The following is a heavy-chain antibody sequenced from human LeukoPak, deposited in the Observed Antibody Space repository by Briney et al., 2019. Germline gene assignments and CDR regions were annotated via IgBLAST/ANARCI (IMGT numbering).Heavy chain of an antibody. J-gene: IGHJ4*02. CDR3: ARGETGNLDS. CDR2: IYHSGST. CDR1: GGSISSGGYY. D-gene: IGHD1-14*01. V-gene: IGHV4-30-2*01. Sequence: SQTLSLTCTVSGGSISSGGYYWSWIRQPPGKGLEWIGYIYHSGSTYYNPSLKSRVTISVDSSKNQFSLKLSSVTAADTAVYYCARGETGNLDSWGQGTLVTVSS.